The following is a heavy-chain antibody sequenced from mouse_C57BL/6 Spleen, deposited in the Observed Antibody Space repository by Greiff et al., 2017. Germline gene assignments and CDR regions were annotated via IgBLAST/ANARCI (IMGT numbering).Heavy chain of an antibody. Sequence: VQLKQSGPELVKPGASVKIPCKASGYTFTDYNMDWVKQSHGKSLEWIGDINPNNGGTIYNQKFKGKATLTVDKSSSTAYMELRSLTSEDTAVYYCARRGNSSGYWFAYWGQGTLVTVSA. J-gene: IGHJ3*01. D-gene: IGHD3-2*02. CDR1: GYTFTDYN. CDR3: ARRGNSSGYWFAY. CDR2: INPNNGGT. V-gene: IGHV1-18*01.